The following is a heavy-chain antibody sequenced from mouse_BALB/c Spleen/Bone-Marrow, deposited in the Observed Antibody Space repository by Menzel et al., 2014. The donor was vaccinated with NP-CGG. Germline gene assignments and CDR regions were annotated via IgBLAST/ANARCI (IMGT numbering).Heavy chain of an antibody. CDR2: INPSTGYT. V-gene: IGHV1-7*01. Sequence: VKLVESGAELAKPGASVKMSCKASGYTFTSYWMHWVKQRPGQGLEWIGYINPSTGYTEYNQKFKDKATLTADKSSSTAYMQLSSLTSEDSAVYYCARTGNAMDYWGQGTSVTVSS. CDR3: ARTGNAMDY. D-gene: IGHD4-1*01. CDR1: GYTFTSYW. J-gene: IGHJ4*01.